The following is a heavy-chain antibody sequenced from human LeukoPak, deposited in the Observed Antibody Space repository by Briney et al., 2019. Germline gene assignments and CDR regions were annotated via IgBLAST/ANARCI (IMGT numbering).Heavy chain of an antibody. Sequence: SETLSLTCTVSGDSISDYYWSWIRQPPGKGLEWIGYIHYSGSTNYNPSLKSRVTMSIDASKNQFSLKLNSVTAADTAVYYCARGLRGSYYFDYWGQETLVTVSS. CDR3: ARGLRGSYYFDY. V-gene: IGHV4-59*01. D-gene: IGHD1-26*01. J-gene: IGHJ4*02. CDR2: IHYSGST. CDR1: GDSISDYY.